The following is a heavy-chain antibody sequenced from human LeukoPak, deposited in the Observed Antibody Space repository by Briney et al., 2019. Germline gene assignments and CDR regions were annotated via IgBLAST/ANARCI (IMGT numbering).Heavy chain of an antibody. V-gene: IGHV3-73*01. Sequence: GGSLRLSCAASGFTFSGSAMHWVRQASGKGLEWVGRIRSKANSYATAYAASVKGRFTISRDDSKNTAYLQMNSLKTEDTAVYYCTSDGRGSSSWYAFDISGQGTMVTVSS. D-gene: IGHD6-13*01. CDR2: IRSKANSYAT. CDR1: GFTFSGSA. J-gene: IGHJ3*02. CDR3: TSDGRGSSSWYAFDI.